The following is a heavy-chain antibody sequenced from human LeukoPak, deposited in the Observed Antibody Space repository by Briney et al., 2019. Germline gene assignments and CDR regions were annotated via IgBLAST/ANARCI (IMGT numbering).Heavy chain of an antibody. J-gene: IGHJ4*02. CDR1: GYTFTSYG. D-gene: IGHD3-22*01. CDR3: ARVNYYDSSGSFDY. CDR2: ISAYNGNT. Sequence: ASAKVSCKASGYTFTSYGISWVRQAPGQGLEWMGWISAYNGNTNYAQKLQGRVTMTTDTSTSTAYMELRSLRSDDTAVYYCARVNYYDSSGSFDYWGQGTLVTVSS. V-gene: IGHV1-18*01.